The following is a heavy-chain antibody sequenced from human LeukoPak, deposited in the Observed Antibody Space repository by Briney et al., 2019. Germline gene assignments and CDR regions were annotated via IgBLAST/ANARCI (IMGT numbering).Heavy chain of an antibody. Sequence: LAGGSLRLSCAASGFTFSSYEMNWVRQAPGKGLEWVSYISSSGNTIYYADSVKGRFTISRDNAKNSLYLQMNSLRAEDTAVYYCARAYYPIVDWGQGTLVTVSS. J-gene: IGHJ4*02. D-gene: IGHD3-22*01. V-gene: IGHV3-48*03. CDR1: GFTFSSYE. CDR3: ARAYYPIVD. CDR2: ISSSGNTI.